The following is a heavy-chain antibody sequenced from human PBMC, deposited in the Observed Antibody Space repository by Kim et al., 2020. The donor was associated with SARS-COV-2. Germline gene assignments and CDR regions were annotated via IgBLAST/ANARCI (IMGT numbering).Heavy chain of an antibody. CDR3: ARPSDHDYYYGMDV. CDR1: GYAFSSYV. Sequence: ASVKVSCKASGYAFSSYVMHWVRQGPGQRLEWLGWVNGNNGNTKQSPKFQGRVTLTRDAFADTAYMELSDLRSDDTAVYYFARPSDHDYYYGMDVWGQGT. J-gene: IGHJ6*02. V-gene: IGHV1-3*01. D-gene: IGHD2-21*02. CDR2: VNGNNGNT.